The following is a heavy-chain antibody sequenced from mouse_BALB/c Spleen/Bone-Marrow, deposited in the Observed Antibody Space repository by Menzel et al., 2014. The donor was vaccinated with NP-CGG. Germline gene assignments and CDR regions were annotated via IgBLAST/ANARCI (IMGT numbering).Heavy chain of an antibody. CDR2: IDPANGNT. Sequence: EVQLQESGAELVRSGASVKLSCTASGLNIKDTYMHWVKQRPKQGLEWIGRIDPANGNTKYDPKFQGKATITADTSSNTAYLQLSSLTSEDTAVYYCARWEYYAMDYWGQGTSVTVSS. V-gene: IGHV14-3*02. D-gene: IGHD4-1*01. J-gene: IGHJ4*01. CDR1: GLNIKDTY. CDR3: ARWEYYAMDY.